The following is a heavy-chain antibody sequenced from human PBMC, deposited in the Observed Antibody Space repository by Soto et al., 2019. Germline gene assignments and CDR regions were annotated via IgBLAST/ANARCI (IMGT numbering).Heavy chain of an antibody. Sequence: QVQLVESGGGVVQPGRSLRLSCAASGFTFSSYGMHWVRQAPGKGLEWVAVIWYDGSNKYYADSVKGRFTISRDNSKNTLYLQMNSPGAEDTAVYYCARWGIAAGDYWGQGTLVTVSS. J-gene: IGHJ4*02. V-gene: IGHV3-33*01. CDR2: IWYDGSNK. D-gene: IGHD6-13*01. CDR1: GFTFSSYG. CDR3: ARWGIAAGDY.